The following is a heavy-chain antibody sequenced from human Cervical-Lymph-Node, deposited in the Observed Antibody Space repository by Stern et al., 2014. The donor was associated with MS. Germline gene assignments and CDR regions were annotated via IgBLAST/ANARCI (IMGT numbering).Heavy chain of an antibody. CDR1: GGSVSSTNW. V-gene: IGHV4-4*02. CDR3: ARERQQYCNSEGCSYWYSDL. Sequence: QVQLQESGPGLVKPSGTLSLTCAVSGGSVSSTNWWSWVRQSPGKGLEWVGNIYPSGASNYRPSLRRRVSISLDNSKNHLSLHLTSVTAADTAVYYCARERQQYCNSEGCSYWYSDLWGRGTLVTVSS. J-gene: IGHJ2*01. CDR2: IYPSGAS. D-gene: IGHD2/OR15-2a*01.